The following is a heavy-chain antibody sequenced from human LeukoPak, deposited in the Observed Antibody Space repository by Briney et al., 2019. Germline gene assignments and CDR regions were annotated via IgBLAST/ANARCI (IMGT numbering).Heavy chain of an antibody. CDR3: VSHSDSLTSYSFDY. CDR2: IYSGGNT. D-gene: IGHD3-9*01. Sequence: GGSPRLSCAASGFTVSINYMSWVRQAPGKGLEWVSIIYSGGNTYYADSVKGRFTVSRDGSKNTLSLQMNSLRAEDTAVYYCVSHSDSLTSYSFDYWGRGTLVTVSS. J-gene: IGHJ4*02. CDR1: GFTVSINY. V-gene: IGHV3-53*01.